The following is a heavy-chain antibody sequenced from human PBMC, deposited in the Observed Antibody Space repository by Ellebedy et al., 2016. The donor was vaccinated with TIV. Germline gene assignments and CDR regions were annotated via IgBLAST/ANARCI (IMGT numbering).Heavy chain of an antibody. J-gene: IGHJ6*02. CDR1: GYTFTSYG. CDR3: ARADLVRGVGGMDV. Sequence: AASVKVSCKASGYTFTSYGISWVRQAPGQGLEWMGWISAYNGNTNYAQKLQGRVTMTTDTSTSTAYMELRSLRSDDTAVYYCARADLVRGVGGMDVWGQGTTVTVSS. D-gene: IGHD3-10*01. CDR2: ISAYNGNT. V-gene: IGHV1-18*01.